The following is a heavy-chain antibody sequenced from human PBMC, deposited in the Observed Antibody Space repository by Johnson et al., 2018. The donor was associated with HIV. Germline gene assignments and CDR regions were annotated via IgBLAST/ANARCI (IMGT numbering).Heavy chain of an antibody. CDR1: GFTFSSYA. V-gene: IGHV3-9*03. CDR3: ARERYGSQAIDAFDI. D-gene: IGHD2-15*01. Sequence: EVQLVESGGGVVQPGRSLRLSCAASGFTFSSYAMHWVRQAPGKGLEWVLGISWNSGSIGYADSVKGRFTNSRDNAKNSLYLQMNSLRAEDMAVYYCARERYGSQAIDAFDIWGQGTTVTVSS. J-gene: IGHJ3*02. CDR2: ISWNSGSI.